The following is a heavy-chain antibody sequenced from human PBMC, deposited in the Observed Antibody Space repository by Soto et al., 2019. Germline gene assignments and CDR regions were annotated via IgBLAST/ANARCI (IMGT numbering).Heavy chain of an antibody. J-gene: IGHJ3*02. CDR1: GFTFSSYW. CDR3: ARGRHIHIAAAGTFAFDI. CDR2: IKQDGSEK. V-gene: IGHV3-7*01. Sequence: PGGSLRLSCAASGFTFSSYWMSWVRQAPGKGLEWVANIKQDGSEKYYVDSVKGRFTISRDNAKNSLYLQMNSLRAEDTAVYYCARGRHIHIAAAGTFAFDIWGQGTMVTVSS. D-gene: IGHD6-13*01.